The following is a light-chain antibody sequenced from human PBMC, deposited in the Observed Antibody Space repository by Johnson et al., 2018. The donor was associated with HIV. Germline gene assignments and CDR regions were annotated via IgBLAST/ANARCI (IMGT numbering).Light chain of an antibody. CDR3: GTWDTGLSAPYV. CDR1: SSNIGNNY. J-gene: IGLJ1*01. Sequence: QSVLTQPPSVSAAPGQKVTISCSGSSSNIGNNYVSWYQQLPGTAPKLLIYENNKRPSGIPDRFSGSKSGTSATLGITGLQTRDEADYYCGTWDTGLSAPYVFGTGTKVTVL. V-gene: IGLV1-51*02. CDR2: ENN.